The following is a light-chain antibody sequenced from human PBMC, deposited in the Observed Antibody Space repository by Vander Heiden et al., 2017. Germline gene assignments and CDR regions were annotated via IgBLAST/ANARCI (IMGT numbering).Light chain of an antibody. CDR1: SSNIGSNY. CDR2: RNN. Sequence: QSVLTQPPSASGAPGQRVTISCSGSSSNIGSNYVFWYQQLPGTAPKLLIYRNNQWPSGVPDRFSGSKSDTSASLAISGLRSEDEADYYCAAWDDSLSGVVFGGGTKLTVL. V-gene: IGLV1-47*01. CDR3: AAWDDSLSGVV. J-gene: IGLJ2*01.